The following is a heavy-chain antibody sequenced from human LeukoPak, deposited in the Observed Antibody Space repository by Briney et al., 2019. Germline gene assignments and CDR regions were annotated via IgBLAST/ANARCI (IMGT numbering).Heavy chain of an antibody. CDR1: GYTFTNYY. V-gene: IGHV1-2*02. D-gene: IGHD3-3*01. Sequence: ASVKVSCKASGYTFTNYYIHWVRQAPGQGLTWMGWINSNRGGTNYAQKFQGRVTMTRDTSISTAYMELRSVRSDDTAVYYCARDHGDDAFDIWGPGTMVTVSS. CDR3: ARDHGDDAFDI. J-gene: IGHJ3*02. CDR2: INSNRGGT.